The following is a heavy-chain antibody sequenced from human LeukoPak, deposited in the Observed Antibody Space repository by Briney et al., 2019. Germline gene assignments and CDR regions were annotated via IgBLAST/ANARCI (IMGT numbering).Heavy chain of an antibody. CDR2: IYYSGSP. V-gene: IGHV4-59*01. J-gene: IGHJ3*02. CDR1: GASISIYS. D-gene: IGHD2-2*01. CDR3: AKSNRYCDSASCYEAFDI. Sequence: SETLSLTCTVSGASISIYSWSWIRQPPGQGLEWIGYIYYSGSPNYNPSLKSRVTMSVEASKNQFSLKVSSVTAADTTVYYCAKSNRYCDSASCYEAFDIWGKGKMVTVSS.